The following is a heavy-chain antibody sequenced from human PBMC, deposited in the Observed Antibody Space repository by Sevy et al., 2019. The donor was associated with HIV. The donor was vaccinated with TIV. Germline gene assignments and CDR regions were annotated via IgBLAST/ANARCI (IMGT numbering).Heavy chain of an antibody. Sequence: GGSLRLSCAASGFTCSDHYMDWVRQAPGKGLEWVGRTRNKANSYTTEYAASVKGRFTISRDNSKNSLYLQMNSLKTEDTAVYYCARSSVVRGVAFDFWGQGTMVTVSS. V-gene: IGHV3-72*01. CDR1: GFTCSDHY. J-gene: IGHJ3*01. CDR3: ARSSVVRGVAFDF. D-gene: IGHD2-15*01. CDR2: TRNKANSYTT.